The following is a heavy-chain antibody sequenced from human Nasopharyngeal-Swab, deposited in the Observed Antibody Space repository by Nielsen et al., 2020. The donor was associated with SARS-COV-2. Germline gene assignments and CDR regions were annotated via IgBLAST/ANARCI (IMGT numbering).Heavy chain of an antibody. Sequence: SCTASGGTFSSYAMHWVRQAPGKGLEWVAVISYDGSNKYYADSVKGRFSISRDSSTNTLYLQMNSLRAEDTAVYYCAKYLGSGSYQAFCDYWGHGTLVTVSS. CDR2: ISYDGSNK. CDR3: AKYLGSGSYQAFCDY. V-gene: IGHV3-30-3*02. CDR1: GGTFSSYA. J-gene: IGHJ4*01. D-gene: IGHD1-26*01.